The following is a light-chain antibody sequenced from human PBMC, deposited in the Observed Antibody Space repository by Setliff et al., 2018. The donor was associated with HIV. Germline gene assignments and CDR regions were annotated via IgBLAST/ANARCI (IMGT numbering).Light chain of an antibody. CDR3: FSYTSSFLMV. J-gene: IGLJ2*01. CDR1: SSDVGGSNY. CDR2: DVN. Sequence: QSVLAQPRSVSGSPGQSVTISCTGTSSDVGGSNYVSWYQQHPDKAPKLMIYDVNKWPSGVPDRFSGSKSGNTASLTISGLQAEDEADYYCFSYTSSFLMVFGGGTKVTVL. V-gene: IGLV2-11*02.